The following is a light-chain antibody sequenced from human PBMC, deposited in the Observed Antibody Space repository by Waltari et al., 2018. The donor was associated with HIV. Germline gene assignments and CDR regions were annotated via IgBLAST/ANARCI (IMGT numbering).Light chain of an antibody. V-gene: IGLV1-44*01. J-gene: IGLJ3*02. CDR3: ASWDDKLDGWV. Sequence: QSLLPQPPSASGTPGQRVTISCSGSYSNIGSNTVNWHQQLPGPAPRALIYNTVPRPPGVPERCAGSESGTSASLAISGLQSEDQGDDYCASWDDKLDGWVFGGGTRLTVL. CDR1: YSNIGSNT. CDR2: NTV.